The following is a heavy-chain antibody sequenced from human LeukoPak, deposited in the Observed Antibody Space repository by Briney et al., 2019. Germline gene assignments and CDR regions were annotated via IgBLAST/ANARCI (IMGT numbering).Heavy chain of an antibody. CDR3: ARADHYYDSNNWFDP. D-gene: IGHD3-22*01. CDR2: ISAYNGNT. V-gene: IGHV1-18*01. CDR1: GYTFTSYG. Sequence: ASVKVSCKASGYTFTSYGISWVRQVPGQGLEWMGWISAYNGNTNYAQKLQGRVTITRDTSASTAYMELSSLRSEDTAVYYCARADHYYDSNNWFDPWGQGTLVTVSS. J-gene: IGHJ5*02.